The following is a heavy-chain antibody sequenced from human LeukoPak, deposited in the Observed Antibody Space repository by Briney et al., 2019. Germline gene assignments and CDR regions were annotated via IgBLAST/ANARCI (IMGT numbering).Heavy chain of an antibody. J-gene: IGHJ5*02. Sequence: PSETLSLTCAVSGGSVSSGSYYWSWIRQPPGKGLEWIGCIYYSGSTNYNPSLKSRVTISVDTSKNQFSLKLSSVTAADTAVYYCAGEGTANWFDPWGQGTLVTVSS. CDR3: AGEGTANWFDP. CDR2: IYYSGST. V-gene: IGHV4-61*01. D-gene: IGHD2-21*02. CDR1: GGSVSSGSYY.